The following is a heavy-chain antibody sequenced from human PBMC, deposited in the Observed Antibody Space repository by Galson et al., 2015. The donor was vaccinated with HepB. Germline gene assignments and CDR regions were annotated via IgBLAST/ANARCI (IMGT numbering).Heavy chain of an antibody. CDR3: AKAYRSGPKKGGNYFDY. Sequence: SLRLSCAASGFTFSSYGMHWVRQAPGKGLEWVAVIPYDGSNKYYADSVKGRFTISRDNSKNTLYLQMNSLRAEDTAVYYCAKAYRSGPKKGGNYFDYWGQGTLVTVSS. V-gene: IGHV3-30*18. CDR2: IPYDGSNK. J-gene: IGHJ4*02. CDR1: GFTFSSYG. D-gene: IGHD3-16*01.